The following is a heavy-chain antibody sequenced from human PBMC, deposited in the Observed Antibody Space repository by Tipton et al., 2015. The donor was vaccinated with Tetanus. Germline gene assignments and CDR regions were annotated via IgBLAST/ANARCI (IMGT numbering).Heavy chain of an antibody. Sequence: QLVQSGGEVKKPGESLKISCKGSGYIFNNYWIGWVRQKPGKGLEWMGIIYPDGSDTRYSPSFQGQVTISVDKSINTAYLQWSSLKASDTSMSYCARAHCTDGVCNFDFWGQGALVTVAS. CDR3: ARAHCTDGVCNFDF. J-gene: IGHJ4*02. D-gene: IGHD3-3*01. CDR1: GYIFNNYW. CDR2: IYPDGSDT. V-gene: IGHV5-51*01.